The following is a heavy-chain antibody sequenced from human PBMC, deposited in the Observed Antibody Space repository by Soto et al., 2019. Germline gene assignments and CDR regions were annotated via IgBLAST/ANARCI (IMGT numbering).Heavy chain of an antibody. J-gene: IGHJ6*02. CDR1: GGSISGYY. Sequence: LSLTCAVYGGSISGYYWSWIRQPPGKGLEWIGEINHSGSTNYNPSLKSRVTISVDTSKNQFSLKLSSVTAADTAVYYCARVRIAAAGLPTPYYYYYYGMDVWGQGTTVAVSS. CDR2: INHSGST. V-gene: IGHV4-34*01. D-gene: IGHD6-13*01. CDR3: ARVRIAAAGLPTPYYYYYYGMDV.